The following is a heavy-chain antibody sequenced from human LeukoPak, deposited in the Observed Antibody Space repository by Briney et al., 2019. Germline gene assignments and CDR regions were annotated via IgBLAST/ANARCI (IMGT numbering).Heavy chain of an antibody. J-gene: IGHJ4*02. CDR3: AGGTGFIIKD. D-gene: IGHD1-1*01. CDR1: GFTFSLYW. Sequence: GGSLRLSCAASGFTFSLYWMNWVRRAPGKGLEWVATIKQDGSEKNYVDSVKGRFTISRDNAKNSLYLQMNNLRVEDTAMYYCAGGTGFIIKDWGQGTLVTVSS. CDR2: IKQDGSEK. V-gene: IGHV3-7*03.